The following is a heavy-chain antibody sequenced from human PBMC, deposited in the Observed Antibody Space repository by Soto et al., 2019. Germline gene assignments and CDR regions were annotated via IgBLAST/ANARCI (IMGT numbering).Heavy chain of an antibody. CDR3: ARHGTGYSSSWFDY. V-gene: IGHV5-51*01. CDR1: GYRFTSYW. J-gene: IGHJ4*02. CDR2: IYPGDSDT. Sequence: PGESLKISYQASGYRFTSYWIGWVRQMPGKGLEWMGIIYPGDSDTRYSPSFQGQVTISADKSISTAYLQWSSLKASDTAIYYCARHGTGYSSSWFDYWGQGTLVTVS. D-gene: IGHD6-13*01.